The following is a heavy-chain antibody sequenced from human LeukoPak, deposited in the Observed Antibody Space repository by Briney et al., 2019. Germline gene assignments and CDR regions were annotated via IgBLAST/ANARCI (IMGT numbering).Heavy chain of an antibody. V-gene: IGHV4-39*07. CDR1: GGSISRYY. J-gene: IGHJ4*02. Sequence: SETLSLTCTLSGGSISRYYWGWIRQPPGKGLEWIASIFYGGSTHYNPSLKSRVTISVDTSKNQFSLKVTSVNAADTAVYYCAREAITMVREEPFDYWGQGSLVTVSS. D-gene: IGHD3-10*01. CDR2: IFYGGST. CDR3: AREAITMVREEPFDY.